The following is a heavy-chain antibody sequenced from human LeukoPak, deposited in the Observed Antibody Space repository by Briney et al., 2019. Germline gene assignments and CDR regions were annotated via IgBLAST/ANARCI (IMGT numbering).Heavy chain of an antibody. D-gene: IGHD2-15*01. J-gene: IGHJ4*02. CDR2: ISGSGGST. Sequence: PGGSLRLSCAASGFTFSIYAMSWVRQAPGKGLEWVSAISGSGGSTYYADSVKGRFTISRDNSKNTLYLQMNSLRAEDTAVYYCAKDREDCSGGSCYSYYFDYWGQGTLVTVSS. CDR3: AKDREDCSGGSCYSYYFDY. V-gene: IGHV3-23*01. CDR1: GFTFSIYA.